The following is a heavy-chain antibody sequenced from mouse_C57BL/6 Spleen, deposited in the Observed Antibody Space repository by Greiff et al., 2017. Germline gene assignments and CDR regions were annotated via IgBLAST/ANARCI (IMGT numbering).Heavy chain of an antibody. CDR2: IDPEDGDT. Sequence: VQLQQSGAELVRPGASVKLSCTASGFNIKDYYMHWVKQRPEQGLEWIGRIDPEDGDTEYAPKFQGKATMTADTSSNTAYLQLSSLTSEDTAVDYCTTDGSSSGAMDYWGQGTSVTVSS. V-gene: IGHV14-1*01. D-gene: IGHD1-1*01. J-gene: IGHJ4*01. CDR3: TTDGSSSGAMDY. CDR1: GFNIKDYY.